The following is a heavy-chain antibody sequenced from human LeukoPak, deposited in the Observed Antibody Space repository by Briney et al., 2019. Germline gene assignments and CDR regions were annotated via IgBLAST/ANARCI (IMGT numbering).Heavy chain of an antibody. D-gene: IGHD3-3*01. Sequence: GGSLRLSCAASGFMFSSYIVHWVRQAPGKRLEWVALISSDGGTKYFADSVKGRFTVSRDNSENTLYLQMNSLGADDTAVYYCARGILEKNSVAFDLWGQGTMVTVS. V-gene: IGHV3-30-3*01. J-gene: IGHJ3*01. CDR3: ARGILEKNSVAFDL. CDR1: GFMFSSYI. CDR2: ISSDGGTK.